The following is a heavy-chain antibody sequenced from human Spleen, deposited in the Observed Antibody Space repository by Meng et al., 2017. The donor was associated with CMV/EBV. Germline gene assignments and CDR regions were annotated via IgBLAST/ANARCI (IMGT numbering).Heavy chain of an antibody. J-gene: IGHJ6*02. D-gene: IGHD3-3*01. CDR1: GFTFSSYW. V-gene: IGHV3-7*01. CDR3: ARASKDFLSGHWNYGMDV. Sequence: GESLKISCAASGFTFSSYWMSWVRQAPGKGLEWVANIKQDGSEQYYVDSVKGRITISRDNAKNSLYLQMNSLRAEDTAVYYCARASKDFLSGHWNYGMDVWGQGATVTVSS. CDR2: IKQDGSEQ.